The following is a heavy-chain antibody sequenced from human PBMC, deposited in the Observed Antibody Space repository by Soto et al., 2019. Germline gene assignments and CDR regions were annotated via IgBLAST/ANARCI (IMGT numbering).Heavy chain of an antibody. CDR1: GGYISSSTYY. V-gene: IGHV4-39*01. CDR2: LYSSGST. D-gene: IGHD3-9*01. Sequence: SETLSLTCTVSGGYISSSTYYWSWIRQPPGEGLEWIGSLYSSGSTYYNPSLKSRVTISVDTSKNQFSLQLNSVTAADSAVYYCARSLQYFDWLFYYWGQGTLVTVSS. CDR3: ARSLQYFDWLFYY. J-gene: IGHJ4*02.